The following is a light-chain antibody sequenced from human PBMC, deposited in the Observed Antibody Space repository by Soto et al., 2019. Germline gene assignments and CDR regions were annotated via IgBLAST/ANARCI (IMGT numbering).Light chain of an antibody. CDR3: QQRSNWPLT. V-gene: IGKV3-11*01. CDR1: QSVSSY. Sequence: EILFTQSPATLSLSPGEGATLSCRASQSVSSYLAWYQQKPGQAPRILIYDASNRDTGIPARFSGSGSGTDFTLPISRLEPEDFSVYYCQQRSNWPLTFGQGTRLEIK. J-gene: IGKJ5*01. CDR2: DAS.